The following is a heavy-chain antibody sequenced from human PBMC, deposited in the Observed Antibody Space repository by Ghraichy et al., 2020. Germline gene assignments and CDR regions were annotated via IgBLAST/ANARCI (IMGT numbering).Heavy chain of an antibody. CDR3: AKAWGYCSGGPCPPYNWFDP. CDR2: IGSSGGNT. CDR1: GFTFSSYA. V-gene: IGHV3-23*01. Sequence: GESLNISCAASGFTFSSYAMTWVRQRPGQGMEWVSSIGSSGGNTYHADSVKGRFTISRDNSKNTLYLQMNSLRVEDAAVYYCAKAWGYCSGGPCPPYNWFDPWGQGTLVTVSS. D-gene: IGHD2-15*01. J-gene: IGHJ5*02.